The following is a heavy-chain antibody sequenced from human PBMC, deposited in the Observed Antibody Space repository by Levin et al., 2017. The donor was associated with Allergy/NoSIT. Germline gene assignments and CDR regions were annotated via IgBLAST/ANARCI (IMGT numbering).Heavy chain of an antibody. CDR3: VREGGWWAPYYFDY. D-gene: IGHD2-15*01. CDR2: ISSSTTTK. J-gene: IGHJ4*02. V-gene: IGHV3-48*02. Sequence: GASVKVSCTASGFTFRNYNMNWVRQAPGKGLEWLSYISSSTTTKYYAYSLKGRFTVSRDNAKNSLYLQMNSLRDDDTAVYYCVREGGWWAPYYFDYWGQGALVTVSS. CDR1: GFTFRNYN.